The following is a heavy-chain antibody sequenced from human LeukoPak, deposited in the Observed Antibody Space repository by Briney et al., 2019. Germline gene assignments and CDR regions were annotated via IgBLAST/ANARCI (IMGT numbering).Heavy chain of an antibody. CDR1: GFTFSSYG. J-gene: IGHJ6*02. V-gene: IGHV3-30*18. Sequence: GGSLRLSCAASGFTFSSYGMRWVRQAPGKGLEWVAVISYDGSNKYYADSVKGRFTISRDNSKNTLYLQMNSLRAEDTAVYYCVKVLRYFDWFNYYGMDVWGQGTTVTVSS. D-gene: IGHD3-9*01. CDR3: VKVLRYFDWFNYYGMDV. CDR2: ISYDGSNK.